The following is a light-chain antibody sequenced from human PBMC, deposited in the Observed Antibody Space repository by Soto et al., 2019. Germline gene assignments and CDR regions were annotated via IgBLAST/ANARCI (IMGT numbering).Light chain of an antibody. V-gene: IGKV1-5*03. CDR2: KAS. J-gene: IGKJ1*01. CDR3: QQYNSFSTWT. CDR1: QSISTW. Sequence: DIQMTQSPSTLSASVGDRVTITCRASQSISTWLAWYQQKPGKAPNLLIYKASTLQSGVPSRFSGSGSGTEFTLTLSSLQPDDFATYFCQQYNSFSTWTFGQGTKVEIK.